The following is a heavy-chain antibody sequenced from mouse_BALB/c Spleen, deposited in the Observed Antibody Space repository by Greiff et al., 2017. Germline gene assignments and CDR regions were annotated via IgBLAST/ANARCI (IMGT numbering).Heavy chain of an antibody. CDR1: GFSFTSYG. CDR2: ICGDGGT. J-gene: IGHJ4*01. Sequence: VKLMESGPGLVAPSQSLSISCTVSGFSFTSYGVRWVRQPPGKGLEWLGVICGDGGTNYYSALIDSLGISKDNSKGQIFLKLNSLQTDDAATDYYAKPYGNYGWAMDYWGQGTSVTVSS. V-gene: IGHV2-3*01. CDR3: AKPYGNYGWAMDY. D-gene: IGHD2-1*01.